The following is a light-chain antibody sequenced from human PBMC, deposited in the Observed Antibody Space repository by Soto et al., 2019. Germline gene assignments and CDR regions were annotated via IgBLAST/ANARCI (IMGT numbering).Light chain of an antibody. V-gene: IGKV2-24*01. CDR3: MQATQRFT. CDR1: QSLVHSDGNTY. CDR2: KIS. J-gene: IGKJ3*01. Sequence: DIVMTQTPLSLPVTLGQPASISCRSSQSLVHSDGNTYLSCLQQTPCQPPRPLIDKISNRLSGGTDRVSGSGAGTDFTLKISRVEAEDVGVYYGMQATQRFTFGPGTKVDIK.